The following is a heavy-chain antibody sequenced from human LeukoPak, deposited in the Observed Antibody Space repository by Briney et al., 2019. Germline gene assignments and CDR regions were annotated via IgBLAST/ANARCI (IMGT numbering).Heavy chain of an antibody. CDR1: GFTFSSYS. CDR2: ISSSSSYI. Sequence: GGSLRLSCAASGFTFSSYSMNWVRQAPGKGLEWVSSISSSSSYIYYADSVKGRFTISRDNAKNSLYLQMNSLRAEDTAVYYCAKGGTGIAVAGPFDYWGQGTLVTVSS. D-gene: IGHD6-19*01. V-gene: IGHV3-21*04. CDR3: AKGGTGIAVAGPFDY. J-gene: IGHJ4*02.